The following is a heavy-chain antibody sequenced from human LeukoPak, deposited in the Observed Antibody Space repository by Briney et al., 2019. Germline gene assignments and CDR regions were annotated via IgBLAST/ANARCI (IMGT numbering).Heavy chain of an antibody. Sequence: GGSLRLSCAASGFNFSSYEMTWVRQAPGKGLEWISYISMTGRVTHYADSVRGRFTVSRDNAKNSLYLQMNSLRAEDTAVYYCARGLEGNDYWGQGTLVTVSS. CDR1: GFNFSSYE. D-gene: IGHD1-1*01. CDR2: ISMTGRVT. J-gene: IGHJ4*02. CDR3: ARGLEGNDY. V-gene: IGHV3-48*03.